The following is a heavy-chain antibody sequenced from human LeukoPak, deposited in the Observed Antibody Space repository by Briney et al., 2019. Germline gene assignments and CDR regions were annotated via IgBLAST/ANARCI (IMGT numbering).Heavy chain of an antibody. CDR3: GNDTQIGFGVYPRFDY. CDR2: ISGDGVTT. V-gene: IGHV3-43*02. Sequence: PGGSLRLSCAASGFTFDDYAMHWVRQAPGKGLEWVSLISGDGVTTYYADSVKGRFTISRDNSKNSLYLQMNRLRTEDTALYYCGNDTQIGFGVYPRFDYWGQGTLATVSS. J-gene: IGHJ4*02. CDR1: GFTFDDYA. D-gene: IGHD3-10*01.